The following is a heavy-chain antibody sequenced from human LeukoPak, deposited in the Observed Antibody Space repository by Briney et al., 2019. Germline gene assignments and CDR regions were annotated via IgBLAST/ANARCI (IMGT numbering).Heavy chain of an antibody. Sequence: GGSLRLSCAASGCTLSSYEMNWVRQAPGKGLEWVSYISSSGSTIYYADSVQGRFTISSDSAKNSLYLQMNSLRAEDTAVYYCARVGIGELTFDFWGQGTLVTVSS. CDR2: ISSSGSTI. J-gene: IGHJ4*02. D-gene: IGHD1-7*01. CDR3: ARVGIGELTFDF. V-gene: IGHV3-48*03. CDR1: GCTLSSYE.